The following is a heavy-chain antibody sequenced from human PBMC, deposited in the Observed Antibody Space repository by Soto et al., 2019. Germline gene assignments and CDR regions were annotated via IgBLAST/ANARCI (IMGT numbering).Heavy chain of an antibody. Sequence: QVQLVQSGAEVKKPGSSVKVSCKASGGTFSSYTISWVRQAPGQGLEWMGRIIPILGIANYAQKFQGRVTITADKSTSTAYMELSSLRSEDTAVYYCARDHLLWFGEFSLAPDAFDIWGQGTMVTVSS. CDR2: IIPILGIA. D-gene: IGHD3-10*01. CDR3: ARDHLLWFGEFSLAPDAFDI. V-gene: IGHV1-69*08. J-gene: IGHJ3*02. CDR1: GGTFSSYT.